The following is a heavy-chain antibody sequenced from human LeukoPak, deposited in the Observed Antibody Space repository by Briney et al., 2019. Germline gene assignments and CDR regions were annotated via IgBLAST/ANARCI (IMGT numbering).Heavy chain of an antibody. CDR1: GFTFSSYA. CDR2: IRSDGTNK. Sequence: PGGSLRLSCAASGFTFSSYAMHWVRQAPGKGLEWVAFIRSDGTNKFYADSVKGRFTISRDNSRNTLYPQMNSLRAEDTAVYYCVREEVRTTEGYFDDWGQGTLVTVSS. J-gene: IGHJ4*02. V-gene: IGHV3-30*02. CDR3: VREEVRTTEGYFDD. D-gene: IGHD1-7*01.